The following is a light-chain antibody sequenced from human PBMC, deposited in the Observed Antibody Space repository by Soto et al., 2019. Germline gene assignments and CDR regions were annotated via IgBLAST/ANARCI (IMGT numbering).Light chain of an antibody. Sequence: DIQMTQSPSYLSASVGDRVTITCRASQSIATYLNWYQHKPGKAPKLLVYATFSLQSGVPSRFSGSGSGTDFTLTISSLQPEDSATYYCQQTYSTPLTFGGGTKVDIK. CDR1: QSIATY. CDR3: QQTYSTPLT. CDR2: ATF. V-gene: IGKV1-39*01. J-gene: IGKJ4*01.